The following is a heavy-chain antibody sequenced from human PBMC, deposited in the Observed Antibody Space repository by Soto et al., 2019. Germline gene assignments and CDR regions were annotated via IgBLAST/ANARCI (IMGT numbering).Heavy chain of an antibody. CDR3: ARDLEFRDGNMSNLDY. CDR2: IMPIIGTA. CDR1: GGTFSSHV. V-gene: IGHV1-69*01. J-gene: IGHJ4*02. D-gene: IGHD3-10*01. Sequence: QVQLVQSGAEVKKPGSSVKVSCKASGGTFSSHVFNWVRQAPGQGREWMGGIMPIIGTANYAQKFQGRVTITADESTSTAYMELSSLRAEDTAVYYCARDLEFRDGNMSNLDYWGQGTLVTVSS.